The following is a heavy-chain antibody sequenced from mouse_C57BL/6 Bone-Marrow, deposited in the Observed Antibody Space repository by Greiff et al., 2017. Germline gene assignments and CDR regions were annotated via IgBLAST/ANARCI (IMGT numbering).Heavy chain of an antibody. CDR1: GYTFTSYW. D-gene: IGHD1-1*01. CDR3: ARSSIYYYSY. J-gene: IGHJ3*01. V-gene: IGHV1-69*01. CDR2: IDPSDSYT. Sequence: VQLQQPGAELVMPGASVKLSCKASGYTFTSYWMHWVKQRPGQGLEWIGEIDPSDSYTNYNQKFKGKSTLTVDKSSSTAYMQLSSLTSEDSAVYYCARSSIYYYSYWGQGTLVTVSA.